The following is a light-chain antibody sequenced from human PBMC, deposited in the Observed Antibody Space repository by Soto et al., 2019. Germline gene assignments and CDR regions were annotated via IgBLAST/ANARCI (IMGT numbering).Light chain of an antibody. CDR2: GAS. V-gene: IGKV3-20*01. CDR3: QQYGSSWT. J-gene: IGKJ1*01. Sequence: DIVLTQSPGTLSLSPGERATLSCMSSQSVSSSYLAWYQQKPGQAPRILTYGASSRATGIPDRFSGSGSGTDFTLTISRLEPEDFAVYYCQQYGSSWTFGQGTKVDI. CDR1: QSVSSSY.